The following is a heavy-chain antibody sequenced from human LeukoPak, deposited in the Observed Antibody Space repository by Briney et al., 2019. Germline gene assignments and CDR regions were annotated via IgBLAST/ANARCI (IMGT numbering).Heavy chain of an antibody. D-gene: IGHD3-22*01. J-gene: IGHJ5*02. CDR1: GGTFSSYA. Sequence: SVKVSCKASGGTFSSYAISWVRQAPGQGLEWMGGIIPIFGTANYAQKFQGRVTITADKSTSTAYMELSRLRSDDTAVYYCARGRYYYDSSGYYYRPFDPWGQGTLVTVSS. CDR2: IIPIFGTA. CDR3: ARGRYYYDSSGYYYRPFDP. V-gene: IGHV1-69*06.